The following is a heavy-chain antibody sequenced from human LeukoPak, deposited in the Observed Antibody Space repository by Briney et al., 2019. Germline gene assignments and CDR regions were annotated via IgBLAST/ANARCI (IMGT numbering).Heavy chain of an antibody. D-gene: IGHD3-22*01. V-gene: IGHV3-23*01. CDR3: AKVKYYYDSSGYSKTIDY. J-gene: IGHJ4*02. CDR2: ISGSAGST. Sequence: GGSLRLSCAASGFTLSSYAMSWVRQAPGKGLECVSAISGSAGSTSYADSAKGRFTITRDNSKNTLYLQTTSLRAEDTAVYYCAKVKYYYDSSGYSKTIDYWGQGTLVTVSS. CDR1: GFTLSSYA.